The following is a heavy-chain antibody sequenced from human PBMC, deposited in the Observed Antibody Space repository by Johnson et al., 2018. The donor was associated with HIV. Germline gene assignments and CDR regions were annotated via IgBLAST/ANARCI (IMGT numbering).Heavy chain of an antibody. CDR3: ARVREWEGGEVGDAFDI. Sequence: MLLVESGGGLTQAGGSLRLSCAASGFTFSNYAMSWVRQAPGKGLQWVSGISGSGITTYYVDSVKGRFTISRDNAKNSLYLQMNSLRAEDTAVYYCARVREWEGGEVGDAFDIWGQGTMVTVSS. CDR1: GFTFSNYA. J-gene: IGHJ3*02. D-gene: IGHD1-26*01. V-gene: IGHV3-23*04. CDR2: ISGSGITT.